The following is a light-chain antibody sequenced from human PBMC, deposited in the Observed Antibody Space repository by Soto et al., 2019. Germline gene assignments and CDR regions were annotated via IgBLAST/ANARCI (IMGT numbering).Light chain of an antibody. CDR3: QQYGSSPLT. CDR2: GAS. Sequence: EIVLTQSPGTLSLSPGERATLSCRASQSVSSSYLAWYQQKPGQAPRLLIYGASSRATGIPDRFSASGSGTDFTLNISRLEPEDFAVYYCQQYGSSPLTFGGGTKVEIK. V-gene: IGKV3-20*01. J-gene: IGKJ4*01. CDR1: QSVSSSY.